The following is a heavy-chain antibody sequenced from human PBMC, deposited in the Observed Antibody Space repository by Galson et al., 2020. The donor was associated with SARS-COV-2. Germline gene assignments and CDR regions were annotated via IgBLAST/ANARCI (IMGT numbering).Heavy chain of an antibody. CDR2: IRYDGSNK. V-gene: IGHV3-30*02. Sequence: GGSLRLSCAASGFSFYNYGMHWVRQAPGEGLEWVAFIRYDGSNKYYADSVKGRFTISRDDSKNMLYLEMNSLRAEDTALYYCAKIAFTSGWMYYFDYWGQGTLVTGSS. CDR3: AKIAFTSGWMYYFDY. J-gene: IGHJ4*02. CDR1: GFSFYNYG. D-gene: IGHD6-19*01.